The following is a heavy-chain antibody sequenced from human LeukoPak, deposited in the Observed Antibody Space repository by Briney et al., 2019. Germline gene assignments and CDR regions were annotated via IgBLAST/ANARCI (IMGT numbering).Heavy chain of an antibody. V-gene: IGHV3-30*18. CDR2: ISYDGSNK. Sequence: PGGSLRLSCAASGFTFSSYGMHWVRQAPGKGLEWVAVISYDGSNKYYADSVKGRFTISRDNSKNTLYLQMNSLRAEDTDVYSSSKPSYCILYYFDYWGQGTLVTVSS. D-gene: IGHD5-18*01. J-gene: IGHJ4*02. CDR1: GFTFSSYG. CDR3: SKPSYCILYYFDY.